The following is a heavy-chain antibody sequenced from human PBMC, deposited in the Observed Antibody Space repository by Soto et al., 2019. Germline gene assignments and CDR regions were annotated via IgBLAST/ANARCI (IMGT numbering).Heavy chain of an antibody. V-gene: IGHV3-48*02. CDR1: GFTFSSYS. CDR3: ASDLGFGLFDY. D-gene: IGHD3-16*01. J-gene: IGHJ4*02. Sequence: EVQLVESGGGLVQPGRSLRLSCAASGFTFSSYSMNWVRQAPGKGLEWVSYVCSSSTTIYYADSVKGRFTISRDNAKNSLYLQINSLRDEDTAVYYCASDLGFGLFDYWGQGALVGVSS. CDR2: VCSSSTTI.